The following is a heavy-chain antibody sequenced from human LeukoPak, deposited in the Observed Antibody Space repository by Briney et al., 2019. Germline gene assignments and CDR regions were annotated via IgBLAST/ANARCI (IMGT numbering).Heavy chain of an antibody. D-gene: IGHD6-13*01. CDR1: GGSISGYY. J-gene: IGHJ4*02. CDR2: IYYSGST. Sequence: SETLSLTCTVSGGSISGYYWSWIRQPPGKGLEWIGYIYYSGSTNYNPSLKSRVTISVDTSKNQFSLKLSSVTAADTAVYYCAIAAAGGGFGYDYWGQGTLVTVSS. CDR3: AIAAAGGGFGYDY. V-gene: IGHV4-59*01.